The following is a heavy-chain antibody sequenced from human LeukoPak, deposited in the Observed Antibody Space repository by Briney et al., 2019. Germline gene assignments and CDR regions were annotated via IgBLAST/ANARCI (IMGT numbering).Heavy chain of an antibody. J-gene: IGHJ4*02. CDR2: IYTSGST. D-gene: IGHD6-6*01. CDR1: GGSISSGSYY. Sequence: PSQTLSLTCTVSGGSISSGSYYWSWIRQPAGKGLEWIGRIYTSGSTNYNPSRKSRVTISVDTSKNQFSLKLSSVTAADTAVYYCARGGSSSSLSYWGQGTLVTVSS. CDR3: ARGGSSSSLSY. V-gene: IGHV4-61*02.